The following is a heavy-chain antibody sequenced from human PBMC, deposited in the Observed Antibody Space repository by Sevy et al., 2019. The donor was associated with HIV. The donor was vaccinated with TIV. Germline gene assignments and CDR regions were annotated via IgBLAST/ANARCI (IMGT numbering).Heavy chain of an antibody. Sequence: GGSLRLSCATSGFTFNSYGMHWVRQAPGKGLEWVALIWFDGSNKYYADSVKGRFTISRDIAKNTLHLQMNSLRAEDTAVYYCARDLEFYDYGDYGPAFTPDYWGQGTLVTVSS. CDR1: GFTFNSYG. V-gene: IGHV3-33*01. D-gene: IGHD4-17*01. CDR2: IWFDGSNK. J-gene: IGHJ4*02. CDR3: ARDLEFYDYGDYGPAFTPDY.